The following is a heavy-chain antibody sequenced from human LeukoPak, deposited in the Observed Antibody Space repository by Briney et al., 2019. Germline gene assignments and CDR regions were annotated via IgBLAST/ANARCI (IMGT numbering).Heavy chain of an antibody. J-gene: IGHJ4*02. CDR3: AREGYYDYVWGSYRYFYFDY. D-gene: IGHD3-16*02. CDR1: GFTFSSYW. CDR2: IKQDGSEK. Sequence: PGGSLRLSCAVSGFTFSSYWMSWVRQAPGKGLEWVANIKQDGSEKYYVDSVKGRFIISRDNAKNSLYLQMNSLRAEDTAVYYCAREGYYDYVWGSYRYFYFDYWGQGTLVTISS. V-gene: IGHV3-7*01.